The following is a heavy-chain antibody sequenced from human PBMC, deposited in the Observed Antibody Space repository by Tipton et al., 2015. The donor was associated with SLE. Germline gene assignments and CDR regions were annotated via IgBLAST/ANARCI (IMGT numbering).Heavy chain of an antibody. V-gene: IGHV3-33*06. CDR1: RFPFSSYG. D-gene: IGHD2-15*01. Sequence: SLRLSCAASRFPFSSYGMHWVRQAPGKGLEWVAVIWYDGSNKYYADSVKGRFTISRDNSKNTLYLQMNNLRADDTAVYYCAKDWGRYCSGNNCYTYYGMDVWGQGTTVTVSS. CDR2: IWYDGSNK. CDR3: AKDWGRYCSGNNCYTYYGMDV. J-gene: IGHJ6*02.